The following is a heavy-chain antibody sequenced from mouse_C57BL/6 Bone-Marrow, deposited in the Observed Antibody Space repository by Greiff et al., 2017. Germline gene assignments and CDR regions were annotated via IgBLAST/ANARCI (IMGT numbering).Heavy chain of an antibody. CDR3: ARWGRYAMDY. CDR2: IYPRSGNT. Sequence: QVQLKESGAELARPGASVKLSCKASGYTFTSYGISWVKQRTGQGLEWIGEIYPRSGNTYYNEKFKGKATLTADKSSSTAYMELRSLTSEDSAVYFCARWGRYAMDYWGQGTSVTVSS. J-gene: IGHJ4*01. V-gene: IGHV1-81*01. D-gene: IGHD3-3*01. CDR1: GYTFTSYG.